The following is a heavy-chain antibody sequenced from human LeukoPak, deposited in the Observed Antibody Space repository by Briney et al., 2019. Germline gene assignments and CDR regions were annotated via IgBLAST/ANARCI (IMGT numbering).Heavy chain of an antibody. J-gene: IGHJ4*02. CDR3: AREKFNYDLLHYFDY. CDR1: GGSLSSYY. Sequence: PSETLSLTCTVSGGSLSSYYWSWVRQPPGKGLEWVGYIYYSGSTYYNPSLKSRVNISVDTSKNQFSLKLSSVTAADTAVYYCAREKFNYDLLHYFDYWGQGTLVTVSS. D-gene: IGHD3-16*01. V-gene: IGHV4-59*12. CDR2: IYYSGST.